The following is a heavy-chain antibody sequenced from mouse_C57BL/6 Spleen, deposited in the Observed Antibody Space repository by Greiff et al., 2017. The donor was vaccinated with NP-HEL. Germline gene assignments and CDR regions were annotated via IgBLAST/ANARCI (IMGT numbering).Heavy chain of an antibody. J-gene: IGHJ2*01. D-gene: IGHD1-1*01. Sequence: VQLQQSGAELVKPGASVKLSCTASGFNIKDYYMHWVKQRTEQGLEWIGRIDPDDGDTKYAPKFQGKATITADTSSNPAYLQLSSLTSVDTTVYSCDRILLRYLSCYDYWGQGTTLTVSS. V-gene: IGHV14-2*01. CDR3: DRILLRYLSCYDY. CDR2: IDPDDGDT. CDR1: GFNIKDYY.